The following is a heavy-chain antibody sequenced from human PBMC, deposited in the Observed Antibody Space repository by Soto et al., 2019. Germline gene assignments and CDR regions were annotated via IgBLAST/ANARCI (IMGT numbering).Heavy chain of an antibody. CDR1: GFTFSNYG. J-gene: IGHJ4*02. CDR3: AKDVSPYYYGSGSYYNPYYFDY. V-gene: IGHV3-23*01. CDR2: ISGSGGSS. Sequence: GGSMRLSCETSGFTFSNYGMHWVRQAPGKVLEWVAVISGSGGSSYYADSVKGLFTISRDNSKNTLYLQMKSLRAEDTAIYYCAKDVSPYYYGSGSYYNPYYFDYWGQGTLVTVSS. D-gene: IGHD3-10*01.